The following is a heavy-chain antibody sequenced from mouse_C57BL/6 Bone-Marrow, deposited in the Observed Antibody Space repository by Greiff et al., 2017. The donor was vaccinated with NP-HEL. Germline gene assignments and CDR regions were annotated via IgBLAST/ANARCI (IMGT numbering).Heavy chain of an antibody. CDR3: ARYRLRLRYFDY. D-gene: IGHD1-2*01. J-gene: IGHJ2*01. CDR1: GYTFTDYY. Sequence: EVQLQQSGPELVKPGASVKISCKASGYTFTDYYMNWVKQSHGKSLEWIGDINPNNGGTSYNQKFKGKATLTVDKSSSTAYMELRSLTSVDSAVYYCARYRLRLRYFDYWGQGTTLTVSS. CDR2: INPNNGGT. V-gene: IGHV1-26*01.